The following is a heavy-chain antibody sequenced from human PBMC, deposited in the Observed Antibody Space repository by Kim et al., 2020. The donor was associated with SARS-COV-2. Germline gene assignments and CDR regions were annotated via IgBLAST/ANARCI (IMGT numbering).Heavy chain of an antibody. V-gene: IGHV4-34*01. Sequence: SETLSLTCAVYGGSFSGYYWSWIRQPPGKGLEWIGEINHSGSTNYNPSLKSRVTISVDTSKNQFSLKLSSVTAADTAVYYCARGPPPMMNYWGQGTLVT. CDR1: GGSFSGYY. J-gene: IGHJ4*02. CDR3: ARGPPPMMNY. D-gene: IGHD3-22*01. CDR2: INHSGST.